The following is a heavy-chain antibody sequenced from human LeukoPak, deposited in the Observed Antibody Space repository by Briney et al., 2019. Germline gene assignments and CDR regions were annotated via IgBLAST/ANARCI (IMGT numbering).Heavy chain of an antibody. CDR2: ISWDGGST. CDR1: GFTFDDYT. J-gene: IGHJ4*02. D-gene: IGHD3-10*01. Sequence: PGGSLRLSCAASGFTFDDYTMHWVRQAPGKGLEWVSLISWDGGSTYYADSVKGRFTISRDNSKSSLYLQMNSLRTEDTALYYCAKGRGYGSGSYSPFDYWGQGTLVTVSS. CDR3: AKGRGYGSGSYSPFDY. V-gene: IGHV3-43*01.